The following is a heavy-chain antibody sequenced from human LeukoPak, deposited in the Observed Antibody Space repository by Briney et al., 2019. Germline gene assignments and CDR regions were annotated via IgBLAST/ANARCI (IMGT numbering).Heavy chain of an antibody. CDR3: ARGRLYYDILTGYYKINAEFDY. CDR2: ISAYNGNT. Sequence: ASVKVSCKASGYTFTSYGISWVRQAPGQGLEWMGWISAYNGNTNYAQKLQGRVTMTTDTSTSTAYMELRSLRSDDTAVYYCARGRLYYDILTGYYKINAEFDYWGQGTLVTVSS. CDR1: GYTFTSYG. V-gene: IGHV1-18*01. J-gene: IGHJ4*02. D-gene: IGHD3-9*01.